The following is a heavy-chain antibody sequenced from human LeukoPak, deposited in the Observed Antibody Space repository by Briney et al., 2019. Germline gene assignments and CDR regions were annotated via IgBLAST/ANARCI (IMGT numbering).Heavy chain of an antibody. CDR1: GYSISSGYY. D-gene: IGHD3-3*02. J-gene: IGHJ4*02. CDR2: IYHSGST. V-gene: IGHV4-38-2*02. CDR3: ARDLYHFGLGYFDY. Sequence: SETLSLTCTVSGYSISSGYYWGWIRQPPGKGLEWIGSIYHSGSTYYNPSLKSRVTILVDTSKNQFSLKLSSVTAADTAVYYCARDLYHFGLGYFDYWGQGTLVTVSS.